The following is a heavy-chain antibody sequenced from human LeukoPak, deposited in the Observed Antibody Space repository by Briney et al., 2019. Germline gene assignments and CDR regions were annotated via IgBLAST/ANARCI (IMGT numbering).Heavy chain of an antibody. Sequence: GGSLRPSCAASGFTFSSYEMNWVRQAPGKGLEWVSSISRSATTIYYADSVKGRFTISRDNAKNSLYLQMNSLRAEDTAVYYCAQGDGYKFDYWGQGTLVTVSS. CDR2: ISRSATTI. J-gene: IGHJ4*02. D-gene: IGHD5-24*01. CDR3: AQGDGYKFDY. CDR1: GFTFSSYE. V-gene: IGHV3-48*03.